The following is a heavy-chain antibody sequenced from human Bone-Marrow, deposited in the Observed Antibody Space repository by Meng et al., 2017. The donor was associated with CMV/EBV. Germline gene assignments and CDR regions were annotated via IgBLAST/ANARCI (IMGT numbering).Heavy chain of an antibody. V-gene: IGHV3-15*01. D-gene: IGHD3-3*01. CDR1: GFIFSNAW. Sequence: ETLSLTCAGSGFIFSNAWRSWVRQTPGKGLEWVGLIKSKTDGGTTDYAAPRITISRDESKNTLYLQMNILTADDTAVYYCARAPQGLFGVAGTGDYWGHGTLVTVSS. CDR3: ARAPQGLFGVAGTGDY. J-gene: IGHJ4*01. CDR2: IKSKTDGGTT.